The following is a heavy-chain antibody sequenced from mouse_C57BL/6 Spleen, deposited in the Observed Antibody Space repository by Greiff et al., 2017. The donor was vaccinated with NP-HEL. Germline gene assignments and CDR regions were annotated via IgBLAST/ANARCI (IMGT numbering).Heavy chain of an antibody. D-gene: IGHD1-1*01. CDR3: ARSRGGAYYYGSLFDY. Sequence: QVQLQQPGAELVKPGASVKMSCKASGYTFTSYWITWVKQRPGQGLEWIGDIYPGSGSTNYNEKFKSKATLTVDTSSSTAYMQLSSRTSEDAAVYYCARSRGGAYYYGSLFDYWGQGTTLTVSS. V-gene: IGHV1-55*01. CDR1: GYTFTSYW. CDR2: IYPGSGST. J-gene: IGHJ2*01.